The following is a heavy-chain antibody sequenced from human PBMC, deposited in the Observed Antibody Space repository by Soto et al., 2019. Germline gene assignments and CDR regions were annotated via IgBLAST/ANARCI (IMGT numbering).Heavy chain of an antibody. J-gene: IGHJ4*02. D-gene: IGHD2-15*01. Sequence: QVQLVQSGAEVKKPGASVKVSCEASGYTFTGYYMHWVRQAPGQGPEWMGWIDPNSGGTNYAQKFQGRVTMTRDTSISTAYMEVSRLRSDDTAVYYCATDRCSATGCFSLDHWGQGTLVTVSS. CDR3: ATDRCSATGCFSLDH. V-gene: IGHV1-2*02. CDR1: GYTFTGYY. CDR2: IDPNSGGT.